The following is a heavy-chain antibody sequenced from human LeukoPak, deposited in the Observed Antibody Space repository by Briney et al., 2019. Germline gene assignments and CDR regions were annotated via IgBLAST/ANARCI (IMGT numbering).Heavy chain of an antibody. CDR1: GFTFSSYW. D-gene: IGHD3-22*01. CDR3: ARGGAYRYDSSGYSA. J-gene: IGHJ4*02. V-gene: IGHV3-74*01. Sequence: GGSLRLSCAASGFTFSSYWMHWVRQAPGKGLVWVSRINSDGSSTSYADSVKGRFTISRDNAKNTLYLQMNSLRAEDTAVYYCARGGAYRYDSSGYSAWGQGTLVTVSS. CDR2: INSDGSST.